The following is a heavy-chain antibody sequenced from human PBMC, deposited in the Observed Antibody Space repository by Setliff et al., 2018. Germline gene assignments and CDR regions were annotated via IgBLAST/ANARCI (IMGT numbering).Heavy chain of an antibody. CDR2: IYTSWSS. CDR3: ARVTGFLYMDV. V-gene: IGHV4-61*05. D-gene: IGHD3-3*01. J-gene: IGHJ6*04. Sequence: SETLSLTCTVSGGSMRSISYYWGWVRQPPGKGLEWIGYIYTSWSSNYNPSLKSRVTMSVDTSTNQFSLRLSSVTAADTAVYYCARVTGFLYMDVWGKGTTVTVSS. CDR1: GGSMRSISYY.